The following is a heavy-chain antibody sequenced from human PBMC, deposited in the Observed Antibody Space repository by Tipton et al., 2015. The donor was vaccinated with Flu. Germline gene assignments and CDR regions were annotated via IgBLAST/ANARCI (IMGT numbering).Heavy chain of an antibody. V-gene: IGHV3-23*01. D-gene: IGHD6-19*01. CDR3: AKVIPELVAGLDY. Sequence: GSLRLSCAASGFTFSTYAMSWVRQAPGKGLEWVSSISGGGGTTYFADSVKGRFTISRDNFKNTLFLQMNSLRAEDTALYYSAKVIPELVAGLDYWGQGTLVTVSS. CDR1: GFTFSTYA. CDR2: ISGGGGTT. J-gene: IGHJ4*02.